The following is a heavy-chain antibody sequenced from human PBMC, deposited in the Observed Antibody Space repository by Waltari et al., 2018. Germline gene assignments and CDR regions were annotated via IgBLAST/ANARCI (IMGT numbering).Heavy chain of an antibody. V-gene: IGHV3-48*03. Sequence: ELQLVQSGGGFVQPGGSLRLSCVASGFTLSSYEVNWISKPPGKGVEWVSYIERSGTKLSYADSVKGRFTISRDNARNSVSLLVNSLTAEDTAVYFCARENYYASCFDIWGQGTTVTVSS. J-gene: IGHJ6*02. CDR3: ARENYYASCFDI. D-gene: IGHD3-10*01. CDR1: GFTLSSYE. CDR2: IERSGTKL.